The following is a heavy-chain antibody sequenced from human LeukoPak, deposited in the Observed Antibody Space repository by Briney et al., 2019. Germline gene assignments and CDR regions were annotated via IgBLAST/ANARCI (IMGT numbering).Heavy chain of an antibody. V-gene: IGHV4-39*01. CDR3: ARLPSLWGDAFDI. J-gene: IGHJ3*02. CDR2: IYYSGST. CDR1: GGSISSSSYY. D-gene: IGHD3-16*01. Sequence: PSETLSLTCTVSGGSISSSSYYWGWIRQPPGKGLEWIGSIYYSGSTYYNPSLKSRVTISVDTSKNQFSLKLSSVTAADTAVYYCARLPSLWGDAFDIWGQGTMVTVSS.